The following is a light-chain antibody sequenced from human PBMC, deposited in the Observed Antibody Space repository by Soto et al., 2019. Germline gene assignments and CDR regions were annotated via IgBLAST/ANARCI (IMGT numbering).Light chain of an antibody. CDR1: QGITSY. CDR3: QQRNVWPPIT. Sequence: IQLTQSPSSLSASVGDRVTITCRASQGITSYLAWYQQRPGKAPRLLIYDSTLRANGVPDRFGGSRSGTEFTLTINSLEPEDFAVYYCQQRNVWPPITFGQGTRLEIK. J-gene: IGKJ5*01. V-gene: IGKV1-9*01. CDR2: DST.